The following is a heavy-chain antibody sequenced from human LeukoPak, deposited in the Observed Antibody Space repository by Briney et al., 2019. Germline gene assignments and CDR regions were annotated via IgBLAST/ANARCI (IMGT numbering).Heavy chain of an antibody. J-gene: IGHJ3*01. CDR3: ASKGDGYCRGTICQGAFDF. D-gene: IGHD2-2*01. CDR2: INPNGGGT. V-gene: IGHV1-2*02. CDR1: GYSFTDYY. Sequence: ASVKVSCKDFGYSFTDYYMHWVRQAPGQGLEWMGWINPNGGGTKYAQKFQGRVTMTRDTSINTVYMELTSLRSDDTAVYFCASKGDGYCRGTICQGAFDFWGQGTMVTVSS.